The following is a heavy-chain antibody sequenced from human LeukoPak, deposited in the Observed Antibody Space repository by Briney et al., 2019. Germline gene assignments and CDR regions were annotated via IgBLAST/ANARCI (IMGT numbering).Heavy chain of an antibody. J-gene: IGHJ4*02. V-gene: IGHV3-11*04. CDR1: GFTFSDYF. CDR2: INSAGDNI. D-gene: IGHD2-15*01. Sequence: GGSLRLSCVASGFTFSDYFMSWIRQAPGKGLEWLSFINSAGDNIYYADSVKGRFTISRDNAKNTLYLQMNSLRADDTAVYYCARDLGYCSGGSCYVGYFDYWGQGTLVTVSS. CDR3: ARDLGYCSGGSCYVGYFDY.